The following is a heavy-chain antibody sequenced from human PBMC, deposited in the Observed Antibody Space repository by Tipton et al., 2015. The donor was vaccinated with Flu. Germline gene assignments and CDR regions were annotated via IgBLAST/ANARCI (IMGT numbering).Heavy chain of an antibody. V-gene: IGHV3-53*01. CDR1: GFTVSSNY. Sequence: SLRLSCAASGFTVSSNYMSWVRQAPGKGLEWVSVIYIGGSTYYADSVKGRFTISRDNSKNTLYLQMNSLRAEDTAVYYCARDLWGEHPDYWGQGTLVTVSS. D-gene: IGHD3-16*01. CDR2: IYIGGST. J-gene: IGHJ4*02. CDR3: ARDLWGEHPDY.